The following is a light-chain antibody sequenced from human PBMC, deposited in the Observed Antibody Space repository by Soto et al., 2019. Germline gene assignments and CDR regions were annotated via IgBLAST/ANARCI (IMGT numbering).Light chain of an antibody. Sequence: QSVLTQPPSASGAPEQRVTISCSGGSSNIGRNIVNWFQHLPGTAPKLLIYASNQRPSGVPDRFSGSKSGTSASLAISGLQSEDEADYFCAAWDDSLSGPVFGGGTKLTVL. V-gene: IGLV1-44*01. CDR2: ASN. CDR1: SSNIGRNI. CDR3: AAWDDSLSGPV. J-gene: IGLJ2*01.